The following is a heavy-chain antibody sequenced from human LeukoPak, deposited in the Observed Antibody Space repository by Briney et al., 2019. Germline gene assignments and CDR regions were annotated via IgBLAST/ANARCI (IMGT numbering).Heavy chain of an antibody. Sequence: GGSLRLSCVASGFTFTSYTMHWVRQAPGKGLEWVASIWYDASRVNYADSVKGQFTISRDNSKNTLYLQMNSLRAEDTAVYYCASYYGSGLFDYWGQGTLVTVSS. D-gene: IGHD3-10*01. J-gene: IGHJ4*02. CDR3: ASYYGSGLFDY. V-gene: IGHV3-30*02. CDR2: IWYDASRV. CDR1: GFTFTSYT.